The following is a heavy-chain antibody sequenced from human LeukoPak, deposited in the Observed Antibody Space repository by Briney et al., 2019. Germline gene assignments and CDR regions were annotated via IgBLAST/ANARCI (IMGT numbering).Heavy chain of an antibody. Sequence: ASVKVSCKASGGTFSSYAISWVRQAPGQGLEWMGGIIPIFGTANYAQKFQGRVTITADKSTSTAYMELSSLRSEDTAVYYCARVGGGYSYGYKFDYWGQGTLVTVSS. CDR1: GGTFSSYA. J-gene: IGHJ4*02. CDR3: ARVGGGYSYGYKFDY. D-gene: IGHD5-18*01. CDR2: IIPIFGTA. V-gene: IGHV1-69*06.